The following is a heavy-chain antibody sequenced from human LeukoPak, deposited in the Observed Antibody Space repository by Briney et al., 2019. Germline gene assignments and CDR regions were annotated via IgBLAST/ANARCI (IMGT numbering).Heavy chain of an antibody. J-gene: IGHJ4*02. CDR2: ISYDGSNK. Sequence: PGGSLRLSCAASGFTFSSYGMHWVRQAPGKGLEWVAVISYDGSNKYYADSVKGRFTISRDNSKNTLYLQMNSLRAEDTAVYYCAKGGDTAMVTAFDYWGQGTLVTVSS. CDR3: AKGGDTAMVTAFDY. D-gene: IGHD5-18*01. CDR1: GFTFSSYG. V-gene: IGHV3-30*18.